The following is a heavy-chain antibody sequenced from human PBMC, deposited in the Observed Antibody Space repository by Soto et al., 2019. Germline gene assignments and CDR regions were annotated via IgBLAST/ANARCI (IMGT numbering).Heavy chain of an antibody. CDR2: IYDTGNT. CDR1: GGSITSSGFW. CDR3: AKRAYGDPFDP. D-gene: IGHD4-17*01. V-gene: IGHV4-39*01. Sequence: HLQLQESGPGLVKSSETLSLTCAVSGGSITSSGFWWSWIRQPPGKGLEWIATIYDTGNTFYNPSLRSRGTISADTSRNQFALNLISVTAADTAVYYCAKRAYGDPFDPWGQGTLVTVSS. J-gene: IGHJ5*02.